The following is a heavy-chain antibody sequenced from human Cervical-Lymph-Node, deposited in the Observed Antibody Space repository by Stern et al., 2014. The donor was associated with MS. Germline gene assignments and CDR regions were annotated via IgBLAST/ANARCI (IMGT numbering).Heavy chain of an antibody. J-gene: IGHJ6*02. V-gene: IGHV7-4-1*02. Sequence: VQLVESWSELKKPGASVRISCKASGYNFTKYALSWVRQAPGPGLQWRGWVHTKTWNATAAPDFTGRLVLSLDTSVNTTYMQISSLQSEDTAVYFCARTLRFCNAGICCSPYYHAMDVWGQGTAVTVSS. D-gene: IGHD2-15*01. CDR2: VHTKTWNA. CDR1: GYNFTKYA. CDR3: ARTLRFCNAGICCSPYYHAMDV.